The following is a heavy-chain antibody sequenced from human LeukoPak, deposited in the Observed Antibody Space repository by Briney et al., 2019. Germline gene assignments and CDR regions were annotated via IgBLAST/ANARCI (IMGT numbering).Heavy chain of an antibody. CDR3: TRDPTVADY. V-gene: IGHV3-7*01. Sequence: GGPQRLSCAASGFTFSNYWMSWVRQAPGKGLEWVADIKQDGSEIYYMDSVKGRFTISRDNAKSSLYLQMKSLRAEDTAVYYCTRDPTVADYWGQGTLVTVSS. CDR2: IKQDGSEI. CDR1: GFTFSNYW. J-gene: IGHJ4*02.